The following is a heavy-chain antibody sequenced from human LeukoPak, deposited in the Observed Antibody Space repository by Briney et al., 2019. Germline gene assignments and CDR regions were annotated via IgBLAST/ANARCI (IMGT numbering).Heavy chain of an antibody. Sequence: SETLSLTCAVSGGSIKSNNWWSWVRQPPGKGLEWIGEIYHSGSTNYNPTLESRVTVSVDKSKNQFSLDLTSVTAADTAVYYCARGVRGRSPGGPRFDYWGQGTLVTVSS. J-gene: IGHJ4*02. CDR3: ARGVRGRSPGGPRFDY. CDR2: IYHSGST. V-gene: IGHV4-4*02. D-gene: IGHD1-14*01. CDR1: GGSIKSNNW.